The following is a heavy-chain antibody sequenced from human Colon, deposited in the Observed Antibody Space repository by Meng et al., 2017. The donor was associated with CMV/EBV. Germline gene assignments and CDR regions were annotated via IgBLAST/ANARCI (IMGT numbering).Heavy chain of an antibody. V-gene: IGHV3-74*03. CDR1: GFSFNSFW. D-gene: IGHD3-10*02. CDR3: ARGTMSAPRSAFDY. CDR2: ISTDGSSI. J-gene: IGHJ4*02. Sequence: EVQLVESXXGLVQXGGSLRLSXSASGFSFNSFWVHWVRQAPGKGLVWVSRISTDGSSITYADSVKGRFTISRDNAKNTLYLQMNSLRDEDTAVYYCARGTMSAPRSAFDYWGQGTLVTVSS.